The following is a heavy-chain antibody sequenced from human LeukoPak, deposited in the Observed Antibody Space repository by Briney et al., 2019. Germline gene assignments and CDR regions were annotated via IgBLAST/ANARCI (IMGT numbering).Heavy chain of an antibody. Sequence: KPGGSLRLSCAASGFTFSSYSMNWVRQAPGKGLEWVSSISSSSSYIYYADSVKGRFTISRDNSKNTLYLQMNSLRAEDTAVYYCAKGAREGGGINGLFDYWGQGTLVTVSS. J-gene: IGHJ4*02. CDR2: ISSSSSYI. V-gene: IGHV3-21*04. CDR3: AKGAREGGGINGLFDY. D-gene: IGHD2-15*01. CDR1: GFTFSSYS.